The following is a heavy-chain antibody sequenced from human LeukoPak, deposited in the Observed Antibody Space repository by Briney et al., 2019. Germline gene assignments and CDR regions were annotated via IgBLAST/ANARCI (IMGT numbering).Heavy chain of an antibody. CDR1: GFTFSSYA. V-gene: IGHV3-23*01. CDR2: FSGSGGST. CDR3: AKDHTDGPIDY. Sequence: GGSLRLSCAASGFTFSSYAMSWVRQAPGKGLEWVSAFSGSGGSTYSADSVKGRFTISRDNSKNTLYLQMNSLRAEDTAVYYCAKDHTDGPIDYWGQGTLVTVSS. J-gene: IGHJ4*02.